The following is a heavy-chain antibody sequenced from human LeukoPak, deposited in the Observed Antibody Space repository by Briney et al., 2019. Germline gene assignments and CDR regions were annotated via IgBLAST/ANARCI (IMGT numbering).Heavy chain of an antibody. J-gene: IGHJ5*02. CDR3: ARVLFNWFDP. V-gene: IGHV4-59*01. Sequence: PSETLSLTCTVSGGSISSYYWSWIRQPPGKGLEWIGYVYYSGSTNYNPSLKSRVTISVDTSKNQFSLKLSSVTAADTAVYYCARVLFNWFDPWGQGTLVTVSS. D-gene: IGHD2-21*01. CDR2: VYYSGST. CDR1: GGSISSYY.